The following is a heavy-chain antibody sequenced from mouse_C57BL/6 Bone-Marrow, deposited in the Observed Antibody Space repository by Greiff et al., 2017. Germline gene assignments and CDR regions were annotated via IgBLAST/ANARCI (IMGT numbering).Heavy chain of an antibody. V-gene: IGHV1-59*01. Sequence: QVQLQQPGAELVRPGTSVKLSCKASGYTFTSYWMHWVKQRPGQGLEWIGVIDPSDSYTNYNQKFKGKATLTVDTSSSTAYMQPSSLTSEDSAVYYCARFYYDYDGYAMDYWGQGTSVTVSS. CDR3: ARFYYDYDGYAMDY. J-gene: IGHJ4*01. D-gene: IGHD2-4*01. CDR1: GYTFTSYW. CDR2: IDPSDSYT.